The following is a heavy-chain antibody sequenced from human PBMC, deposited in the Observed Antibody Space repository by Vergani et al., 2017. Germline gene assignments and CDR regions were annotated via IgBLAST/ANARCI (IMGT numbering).Heavy chain of an antibody. V-gene: IGHV1-2*02. CDR2: ISPNSGGT. D-gene: IGHD3-22*01. J-gene: IGHJ5*02. CDR1: GHIFTDQY. Sequence: QVQLVQSGAEVKKPGASVKVSCKASGHIFTDQYIHWVRQAPGQGLEYMGWISPNSGGTNYAQKFQGRVTMTRDTSISTDYMERSNLRSDDTAVYYCARGQGVYYDTTGYFNWFDPWGQGTLVTVSS. CDR3: ARGQGVYYDTTGYFNWFDP.